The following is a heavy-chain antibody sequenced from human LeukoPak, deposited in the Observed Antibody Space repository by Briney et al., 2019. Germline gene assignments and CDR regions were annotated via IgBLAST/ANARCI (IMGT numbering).Heavy chain of an antibody. CDR3: ASHDYGDYGHFDY. V-gene: IGHV3-66*04. CDR1: GFTVSSNY. J-gene: IGHJ4*02. D-gene: IGHD4-17*01. Sequence: GGSLRLSCAASGFTVSSNYMSWVRQAPGKGVEWVSVIYSDGSTYYADSVKGRFTISRDNSKNTLYLQMNSLRAEDTAVYYCASHDYGDYGHFDYWGQGTLVTVSS. CDR2: IYSDGST.